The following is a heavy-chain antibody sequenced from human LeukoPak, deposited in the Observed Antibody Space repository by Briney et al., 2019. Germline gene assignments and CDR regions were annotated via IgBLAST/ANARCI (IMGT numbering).Heavy chain of an antibody. D-gene: IGHD6-13*01. CDR3: ARVSSSSWWALDY. CDR1: GFTVSTYW. J-gene: IGHJ4*02. Sequence: GGSLRLSCAASGFTVSTYWMTWVRQAPGKGLEWVANIKQDGSEKYFVDSVQGRFAISRDNAKNSLYLQMNSLRAEDTAVYYCARVSSSSWWALDYWGQGTLVTVSS. CDR2: IKQDGSEK. V-gene: IGHV3-7*01.